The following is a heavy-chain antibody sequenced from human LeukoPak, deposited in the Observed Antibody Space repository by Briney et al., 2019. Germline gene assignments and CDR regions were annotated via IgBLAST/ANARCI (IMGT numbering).Heavy chain of an antibody. V-gene: IGHV1-18*01. CDR1: GYTFSSYG. Sequence: ASVKVSCKASGYTFSSYGISWVRRAPGQGLEGRGWLCAYNGNTDYAQNLRGRLIMTTDTSTSTAYMELRSLRSDDTAVYYCARDSVDGSGTYYNDSPDYWGQGTLVTVSS. J-gene: IGHJ4*02. D-gene: IGHD3-10*01. CDR3: ARDSVDGSGTYYNDSPDY. CDR2: LCAYNGNT.